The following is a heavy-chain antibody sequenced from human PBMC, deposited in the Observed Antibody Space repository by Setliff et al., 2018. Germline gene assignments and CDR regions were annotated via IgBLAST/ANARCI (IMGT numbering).Heavy chain of an antibody. Sequence: SETLSLTCTVSGDSMTGNHWSWIRQSPGKGLEWIGYITHSGSAKYNPSLKSRVAITIVASKKQFSLELSSVTAADTAVYYCARLKYYNSGTYWGDWDYYSNMDVWGKGTTVTVSS. CDR2: ITHSGSA. V-gene: IGHV4-59*01. CDR3: ARLKYYNSGTYWGDWDYYSNMDV. D-gene: IGHD3-22*01. J-gene: IGHJ6*03. CDR1: GDSMTGNH.